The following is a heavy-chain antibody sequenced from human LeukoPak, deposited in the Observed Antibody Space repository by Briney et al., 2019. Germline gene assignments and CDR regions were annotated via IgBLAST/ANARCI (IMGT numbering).Heavy chain of an antibody. J-gene: IGHJ4*02. V-gene: IGHV4-30-4*08. CDR1: GGSISSGDHY. Sequence: SETLSLTCTVSGGSISSGDHYWSWVRQSPGKGLEWIAYIYYSGTTYYNPSLESRVTMSIDTSTNQFSLKLNSVAAADTAVYYCASYYDSSGPTFDNWGQGALVTVSS. CDR3: ASYYDSSGPTFDN. CDR2: IYYSGTT. D-gene: IGHD3-22*01.